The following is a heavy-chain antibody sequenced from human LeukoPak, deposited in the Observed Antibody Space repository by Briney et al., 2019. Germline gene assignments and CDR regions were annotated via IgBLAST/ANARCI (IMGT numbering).Heavy chain of an antibody. V-gene: IGHV3-74*01. CDR2: INSDGRRT. D-gene: IGHD2-2*01. CDR1: GFTFSTYW. Sequence: PGGSLRLSCEASGFTFSTYWMHWVRQAPGKGLEWVSRINSDGRRTTYADSVQGRFTISRDSAKNTLYLQMNSLRAEDTAVYYCARGGTGTVPAARDYWGQGTLVTVSS. J-gene: IGHJ4*02. CDR3: ARGGTGTVPAARDY.